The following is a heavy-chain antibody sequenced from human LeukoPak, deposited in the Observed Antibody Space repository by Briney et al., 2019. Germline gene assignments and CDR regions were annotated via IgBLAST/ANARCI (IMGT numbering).Heavy chain of an antibody. D-gene: IGHD6-19*01. Sequence: GGSLRLSCSASGFTFSTYWMSWVRQAPGKGLEWVSAISGSGGSTYYADSVKGRFTISRDNSKNTLYLQMNSLRAEDTAVYYCAKDHGAVADYTDYWGQGTLVTVSS. CDR3: AKDHGAVADYTDY. J-gene: IGHJ4*02. V-gene: IGHV3-23*01. CDR1: GFTFSTYW. CDR2: ISGSGGST.